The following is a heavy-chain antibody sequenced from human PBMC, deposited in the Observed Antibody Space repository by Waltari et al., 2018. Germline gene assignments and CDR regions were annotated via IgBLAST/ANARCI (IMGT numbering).Heavy chain of an antibody. Sequence: QLQLQESGPGLVKPSETLSLTCTVSGGSNSSGSSYSGWIRQPPGKGLEWIGSIYYSGSTYYNPSLKSRVTISVDTSKNQFSLKLSSVTAADTAVYYCASTVYYDSSGWTYYFDYWGQGTLVTVSS. V-gene: IGHV4-39*01. CDR1: GGSNSSGSSY. CDR2: IYYSGST. J-gene: IGHJ4*02. D-gene: IGHD3-22*01. CDR3: ASTVYYDSSGWTYYFDY.